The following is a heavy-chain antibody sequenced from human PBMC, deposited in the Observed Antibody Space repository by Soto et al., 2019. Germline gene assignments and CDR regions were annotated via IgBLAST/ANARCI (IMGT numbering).Heavy chain of an antibody. J-gene: IGHJ5*02. V-gene: IGHV4-59*08. D-gene: IGHD3-10*01. Sequence: SETLSLTCTVSGGSISSYYWSWIRQPPGKGLEWIGYIYYSGSTNYNPSLKSRVTISVDTSKNQFSLKLSSVTAADTAVYYCARHHPSDYFDPWGQGTLVTVS. CDR3: ARHHPSDYFDP. CDR1: GGSISSYY. CDR2: IYYSGST.